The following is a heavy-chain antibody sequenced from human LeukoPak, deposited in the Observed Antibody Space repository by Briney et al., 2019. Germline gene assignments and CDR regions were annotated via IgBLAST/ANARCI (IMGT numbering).Heavy chain of an antibody. Sequence: GGSLRLSCAASGFTFNSYSMNWVRQAPGKGLEWVSYISSSSSTIYYADSVKGRFTISRDNAKNSLYLQMNSLRAEDTAVYYCASGIRRIPTSAETDYWGQGTLVTVSS. CDR1: GFTFNSYS. D-gene: IGHD1-14*01. CDR2: ISSSSSTI. CDR3: ASGIRRIPTSAETDY. V-gene: IGHV3-48*01. J-gene: IGHJ4*02.